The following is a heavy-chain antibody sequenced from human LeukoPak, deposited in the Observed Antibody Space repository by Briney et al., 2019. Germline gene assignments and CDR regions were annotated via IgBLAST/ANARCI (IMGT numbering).Heavy chain of an antibody. CDR1: GFTFSDYY. V-gene: IGHV3-7*01. Sequence: GGSLRLSCAASGFTFSDYYMSWIRQAPGKGLEWVSNIKQDGSEKYYVDSVKGRFTISRDNAKNSLYLQMNSLRAEDTAVYYCARGPHSSGWFYFDYWGQGTLVTVSS. CDR2: IKQDGSEK. D-gene: IGHD6-19*01. CDR3: ARGPHSSGWFYFDY. J-gene: IGHJ4*02.